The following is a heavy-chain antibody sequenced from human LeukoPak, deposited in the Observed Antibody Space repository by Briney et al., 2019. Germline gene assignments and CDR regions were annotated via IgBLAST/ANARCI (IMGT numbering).Heavy chain of an antibody. V-gene: IGHV3-23*01. J-gene: IGHJ6*02. CDR1: GFTFSTCA. CDR3: AKVRTYFYHGLDV. Sequence: GGSLRLSCAASGFTFSTCAMSWVRQAPGKGLEWVLGISGTTSGTYYADSVKGRFTISRDNSKNTLFLQVNSLRAEDTAVYYCAKVRTYFYHGLDVWGQGTTVTVS. D-gene: IGHD1-14*01. CDR2: ISGTTSGT.